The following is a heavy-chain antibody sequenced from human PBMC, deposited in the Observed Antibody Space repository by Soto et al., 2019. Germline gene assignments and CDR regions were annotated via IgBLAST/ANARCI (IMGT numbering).Heavy chain of an antibody. V-gene: IGHV5-51*01. Sequence: SLKISCKGSGYSFTNYWIGWVRQMPGKGLEWMGIIYPGDSDTSYSPSFRGQVTISADKSISTAYLQWSSLKASDTAMYYCTRVWQQVPGDYYYGMDVWGQGTTVTVSS. J-gene: IGHJ6*02. D-gene: IGHD6-13*01. CDR3: TRVWQQVPGDYYYGMDV. CDR2: IYPGDSDT. CDR1: GYSFTNYW.